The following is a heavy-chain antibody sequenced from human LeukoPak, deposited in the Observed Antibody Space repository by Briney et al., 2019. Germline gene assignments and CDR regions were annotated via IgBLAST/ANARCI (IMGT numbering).Heavy chain of an antibody. CDR1: GFTVSSNY. V-gene: IGHV3-53*01. CDR2: IYSGGST. J-gene: IGHJ4*02. Sequence: PGGSLRLSCAASGFTVSSNYMSWVRQAPGKGLEWVSVIYSGGSTYHADSVKGRFTISRDNSKNTLYLQMNSLRAEDTAVYYCARDSALDGIAAAGTVGGVWGQGTLVTVSS. D-gene: IGHD6-13*01. CDR3: ARDSALDGIAAAGTVGGV.